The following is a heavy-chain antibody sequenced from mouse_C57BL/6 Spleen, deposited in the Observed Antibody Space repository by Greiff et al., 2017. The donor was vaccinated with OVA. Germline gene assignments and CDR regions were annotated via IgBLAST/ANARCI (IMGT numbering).Heavy chain of an antibody. V-gene: IGHV1-82*01. Sequence: QVQLQQSGPELVKPGASVKISCKASGYAFSSSWMNWVKQRPGKGLEWIGRIYPGDGDTNYNGKFKGKATLTADKSSSTAYMQLSSLTSEDSAVYFCAREGSTVVARGPYLDYWGQGTTLTVSS. CDR3: AREGSTVVARGPYLDY. J-gene: IGHJ2*01. D-gene: IGHD1-1*01. CDR1: GYAFSSSW. CDR2: IYPGDGDT.